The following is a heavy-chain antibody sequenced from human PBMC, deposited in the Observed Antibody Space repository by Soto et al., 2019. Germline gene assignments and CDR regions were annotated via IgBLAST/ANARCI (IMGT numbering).Heavy chain of an antibody. CDR3: TTEMLPVPMCVSFYHEH. CDR1: GINFNKAW. CDR2: VKSKSNGETV. Sequence: EVQLVESGGGLLKPGGSLRLSCLASGINFNKAWMSWVRQAPGKGLEWVGRVKSKSNGETVDYAAPVKGRFAISRDDSRNTVYLHMNNLTTEDTAVYYCTTEMLPVPMCVSFYHEHWGQGTRVTVSS. D-gene: IGHD2-2*01. J-gene: IGHJ4*02. V-gene: IGHV3-15*01.